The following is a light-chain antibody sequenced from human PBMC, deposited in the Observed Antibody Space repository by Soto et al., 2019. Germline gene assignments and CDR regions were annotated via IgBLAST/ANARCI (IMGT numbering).Light chain of an antibody. J-gene: IGLJ2*01. CDR2: GNN. CDR3: AAWDDSLKGVA. V-gene: IGLV1-44*01. CDR1: SSNIGSNT. Sequence: QAVVTQPPSASGTPGQRVTISCSGSSSNIGSNTVNWYQQVPGTAPKLLMYGNNQRPSGVPDRFSGSKTGTSASLAISGLQSADEADYYCAAWDDSLKGVAFGGGTKVTVL.